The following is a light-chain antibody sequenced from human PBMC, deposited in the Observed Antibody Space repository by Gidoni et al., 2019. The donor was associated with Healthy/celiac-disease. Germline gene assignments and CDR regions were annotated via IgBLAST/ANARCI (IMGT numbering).Light chain of an antibody. CDR1: NLGDKY. V-gene: IGLV3-1*01. J-gene: IGLJ2*01. CDR3: QAWDSRVV. Sequence: SYELTQPPSVSVSPGQTASITCSGDNLGDKYACWYQQKPGQSPVLVIYQDSKRPSGIPERFSGSNSGNTATLTISGTQAMDEADYYCQAWDSRVVFGGGTKLTVL. CDR2: QDS.